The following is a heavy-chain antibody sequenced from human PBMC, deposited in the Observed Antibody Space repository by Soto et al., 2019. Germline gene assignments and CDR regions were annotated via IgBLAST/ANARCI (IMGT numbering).Heavy chain of an antibody. CDR3: ARSLLYGDYDFDY. CDR1: GYTFTGYY. J-gene: IGHJ4*02. V-gene: IGHV1-2*02. CDR2: INPNSGGT. D-gene: IGHD4-17*01. Sequence: ASVKDSCKASGYTFTGYYMHWVRQAPGQGLEWMGWINPNSGGTNYAQKFQGRVTMTRDTSISTAYMELSRLRSDDTAVYYCARSLLYGDYDFDYWGQGTLVTVSS.